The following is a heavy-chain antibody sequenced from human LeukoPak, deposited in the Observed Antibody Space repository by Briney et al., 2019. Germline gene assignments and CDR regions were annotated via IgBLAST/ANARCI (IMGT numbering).Heavy chain of an antibody. V-gene: IGHV4-39*07. CDR1: GGSISSSSYY. CDR3: ARGGYGSGSYYIKHFDY. CDR2: IYYSGST. D-gene: IGHD3-10*01. Sequence: PSETLSLTCTVSGGSISSSSYYWGWIRQPPGRGLEWIGSIYYSGSTYYNPSLKSRVTISVDASKNQFSLKLSSVTAADTAVYYCARGGYGSGSYYIKHFDYWGQGTLVTVSS. J-gene: IGHJ4*02.